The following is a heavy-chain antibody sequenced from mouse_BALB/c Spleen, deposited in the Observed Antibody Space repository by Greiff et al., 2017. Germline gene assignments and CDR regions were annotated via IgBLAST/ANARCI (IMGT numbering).Heavy chain of an antibody. J-gene: IGHJ1*01. CDR1: GYAFSSYW. D-gene: IGHD2-2*01. Sequence: VQLQQSGAELVRPGSSVKISCKASGYAFSSYWMNWVKQRPGQGLEWIGQIYPGDGDTNYNGKFKGKATLTADKSSSTAYMQLSSLTSEDSAVYFCARYGYTYFDVWGAGTTVTVSS. CDR3: ARYGYTYFDV. CDR2: IYPGDGDT. V-gene: IGHV1-80*01.